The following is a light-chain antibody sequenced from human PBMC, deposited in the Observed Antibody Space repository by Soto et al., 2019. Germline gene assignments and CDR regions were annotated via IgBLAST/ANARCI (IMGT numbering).Light chain of an antibody. CDR3: QQRTNWPPWT. CDR1: QSVSSN. J-gene: IGKJ1*01. V-gene: IGKV3-15*01. Sequence: EIVMTQSPATLSVSPGERATLSCRASQSVSSNLAWYQQKPGQAPRLLIYGASTRATGIPARFSGSGSGTEFTLTISSLQSKDFAVYYCQQRTNWPPWTFGQGTKVDIK. CDR2: GAS.